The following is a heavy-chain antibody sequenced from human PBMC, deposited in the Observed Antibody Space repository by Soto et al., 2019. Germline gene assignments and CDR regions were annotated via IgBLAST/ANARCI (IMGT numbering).Heavy chain of an antibody. CDR3: ARVGYVNAFDI. CDR1: GYAINSGYY. CDR2: MYHGGFS. Sequence: TCGVSGYAINSGYYWGWIRQSPGKGLEWIGNMYHGGFSYYNPSLKGRVTISVDTWKNQFSLKLSSVTAADTAVYYCARVGYVNAFDIWGQGTMVTVSS. V-gene: IGHV4-38-2*01. D-gene: IGHD5-12*01. J-gene: IGHJ3*02.